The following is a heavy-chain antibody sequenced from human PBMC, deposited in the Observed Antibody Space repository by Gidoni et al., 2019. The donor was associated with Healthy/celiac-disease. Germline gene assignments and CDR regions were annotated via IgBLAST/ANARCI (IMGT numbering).Heavy chain of an antibody. Sequence: QVQLVEYGGGVVQPGRSLRLSCAASGFTFSSYGMHWVRQAPGKGLEWVAVRWYDGSNKYYADSVKGRFTISRDNSKNTLYLQMNSLRAEDTAVYYCARDPGGCSSTSCYYYYGMDVWGQGTTVTVSS. D-gene: IGHD2-2*01. CDR1: GFTFSSYG. V-gene: IGHV3-33*01. CDR2: RWYDGSNK. J-gene: IGHJ6*02. CDR3: ARDPGGCSSTSCYYYYGMDV.